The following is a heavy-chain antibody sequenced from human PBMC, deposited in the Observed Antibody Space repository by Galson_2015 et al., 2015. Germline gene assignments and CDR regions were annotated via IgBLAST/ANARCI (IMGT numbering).Heavy chain of an antibody. CDR3: ARVGSVGGIGDYYDSSGPFDY. V-gene: IGHV1-69*02. Sequence: SVKVSCKASGGTFSSYTISWVRQAPGQGLEWMGRIIPILGIANYAQKFQGRVTITADKSTSTAYMELSSLRSEDTAVYYCARVGSVGGIGDYYDSSGPFDYWGQGTLVTVSS. D-gene: IGHD3-22*01. J-gene: IGHJ4*02. CDR2: IIPILGIA. CDR1: GGTFSSYT.